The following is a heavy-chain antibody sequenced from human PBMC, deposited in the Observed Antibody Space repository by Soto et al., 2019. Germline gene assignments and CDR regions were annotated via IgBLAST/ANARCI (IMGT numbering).Heavy chain of an antibody. J-gene: IGHJ4*02. V-gene: IGHV3-23*01. D-gene: IGHD1-26*01. CDR1: GFTFSSYA. CDR2: ISGSGGSM. Sequence: EVQLLESGGGLVQPGGSLRLSCAASGFTFSSYAMRWVRQAPGKGLGWVSAISGSGGSMYYAASVKGRFTISRDTSKNTLYLQMNSLRAEDTAVYYCARRGSGSYYDYWGQGTLVTVSS. CDR3: ARRGSGSYYDY.